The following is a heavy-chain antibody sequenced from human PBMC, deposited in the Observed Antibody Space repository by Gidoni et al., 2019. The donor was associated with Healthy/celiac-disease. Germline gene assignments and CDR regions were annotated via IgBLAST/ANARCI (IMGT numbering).Heavy chain of an antibody. J-gene: IGHJ5*02. Sequence: QLQLQESGPGLVKPSETLSLTCTVSGGSISSSSYYWGWIRQPPGKGLEWIGSIYYSGSTYYNPSLKSRVTISADTAVYYCARPTEYSSSWYEGGGWNWFDPWGQGTLVTVSS. CDR1: GGSISSSSYY. CDR2: IYYSGST. V-gene: IGHV4-39*01. CDR3: WFDP. D-gene: IGHD6-13*01.